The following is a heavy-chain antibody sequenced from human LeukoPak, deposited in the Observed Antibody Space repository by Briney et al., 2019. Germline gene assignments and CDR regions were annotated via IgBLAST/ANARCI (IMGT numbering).Heavy chain of an antibody. CDR3: ARDDYGDSDAFDI. CDR2: IYYSGST. Sequence: SETLSLTCTVSGGSISSGDYYWSWIRQPPGKGLEWIGYIYYSGSTYYNPSLKSRVTISVDTSKNQFSLKLSSVTAADTAVYYCARDDYGDSDAFDIWGQGTMVTVSS. D-gene: IGHD4-17*01. CDR1: GGSISSGDYY. V-gene: IGHV4-30-4*08. J-gene: IGHJ3*02.